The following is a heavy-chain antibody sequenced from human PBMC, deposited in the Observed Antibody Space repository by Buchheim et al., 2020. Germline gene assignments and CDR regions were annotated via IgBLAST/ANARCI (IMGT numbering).Heavy chain of an antibody. J-gene: IGHJ4*02. CDR3: ARTYYDYVWGSYRFDY. CDR1: GFTFSSYA. D-gene: IGHD3-16*02. Sequence: EVQLLESGGGLVQPGGSLRLSCAASGFTFSSYAMSWVRQAPGKGLEWVSAISGSGGSTYYADSVKGRFTISRDNSKNTLDLQMNSLRAEDTAVYYCARTYYDYVWGSYRFDYWGQGTL. CDR2: ISGSGGST. V-gene: IGHV3-23*01.